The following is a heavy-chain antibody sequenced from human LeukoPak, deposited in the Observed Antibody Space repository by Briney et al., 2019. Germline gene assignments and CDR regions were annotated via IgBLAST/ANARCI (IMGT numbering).Heavy chain of an antibody. CDR2: MNPNSGNT. V-gene: IGHV1-8*01. J-gene: IGHJ6*03. Sequence: GATVKVSCKASGYTFTSYDISWVRQATGQGLEWMGWMNPNSGNTGYAQKLPGRITMTRKTSISRAYMQLSSLRSWDTAVYYCARVGHKTDYYYYYMAVWGKGNTVTVSS. D-gene: IGHD2-21*01. CDR3: ARVGHKTDYYYYYMAV. CDR1: GYTFTSYD.